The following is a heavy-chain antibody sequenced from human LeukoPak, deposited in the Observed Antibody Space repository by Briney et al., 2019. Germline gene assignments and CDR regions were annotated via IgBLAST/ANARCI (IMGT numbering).Heavy chain of an antibody. Sequence: GGSLRLSCAASAFGLNAYNMNWVRQAPGKGLEWVSSISYTGTYIYYADSVKGRFTISRDNAKNTLYLQMNSLRAEDTAVYYCARLSSPYSSSSHWGQGTLVTVSS. CDR1: AFGLNAYN. J-gene: IGHJ4*02. V-gene: IGHV3-21*01. CDR3: ARLSSPYSSSSH. CDR2: ISYTGTYI. D-gene: IGHD6-6*01.